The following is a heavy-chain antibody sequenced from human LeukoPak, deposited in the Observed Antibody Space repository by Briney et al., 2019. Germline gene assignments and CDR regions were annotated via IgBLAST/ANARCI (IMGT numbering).Heavy chain of an antibody. CDR2: ISSSSSYI. CDR1: GFTFSSYS. Sequence: GGSLRLSCAASGFTFSSYSMNWVRQAPGKGLEWVSSISSSSSYIYYADPVKGRFTISRDNAKNSLYLQMNSLRAEDTAVYYCARDYQAVAGTFDYWGQGTLVTVSS. V-gene: IGHV3-21*01. J-gene: IGHJ4*02. D-gene: IGHD6-19*01. CDR3: ARDYQAVAGTFDY.